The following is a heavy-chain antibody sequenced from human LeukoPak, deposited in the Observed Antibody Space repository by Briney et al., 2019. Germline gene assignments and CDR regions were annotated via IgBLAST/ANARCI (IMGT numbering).Heavy chain of an antibody. D-gene: IGHD1-7*01. V-gene: IGHV3-13*01. CDR1: GFTFSNYD. J-gene: IGHJ4*02. Sequence: GGSLRLSCAASGFTFSNYDMHWVRQATGRGLEWVSSIGTAGDTYYPGSVKGRFTISRENAKSSLYLQMNSLRAGDTAVYYCARGPIVGITETKGYFDYWGQGILVTVSS. CDR3: ARGPIVGITETKGYFDY. CDR2: IGTAGDT.